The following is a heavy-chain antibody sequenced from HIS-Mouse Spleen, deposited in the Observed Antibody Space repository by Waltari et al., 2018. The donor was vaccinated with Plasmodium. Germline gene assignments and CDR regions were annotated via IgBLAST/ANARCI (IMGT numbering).Heavy chain of an antibody. CDR3: ARLGIPYVDTAMAVGY. Sequence: EVQLVESGGGLVQPGGSLRLSCAASGFTVRLHYLGWVLQAPGKGLEWVSVIYSGGSTYYADSVKGRFTISRDNSKNTLYLQMNSLRAEDTAVYYCARLGIPYVDTAMAVGYWGQGTLVTVSS. CDR2: IYSGGST. CDR1: GFTVRLHY. D-gene: IGHD5-18*01. V-gene: IGHV3-66*01. J-gene: IGHJ4*02.